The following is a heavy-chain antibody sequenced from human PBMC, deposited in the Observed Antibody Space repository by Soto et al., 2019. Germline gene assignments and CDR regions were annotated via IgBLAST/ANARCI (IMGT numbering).Heavy chain of an antibody. J-gene: IGHJ4*02. D-gene: IGHD5-12*01. V-gene: IGHV3-74*01. CDR3: ARNGSNSGYDYVPFDY. Sequence: GGSLRLSCAASGFTFSSSWMHWVRQAPGKGLVWVSRINSDGSSTSYADSVKGRFTISRDNAKNTLYLQMNSLRAEDTAVYYCARNGSNSGYDYVPFDYWGRGTLVTVSS. CDR2: INSDGSST. CDR1: GFTFSSSW.